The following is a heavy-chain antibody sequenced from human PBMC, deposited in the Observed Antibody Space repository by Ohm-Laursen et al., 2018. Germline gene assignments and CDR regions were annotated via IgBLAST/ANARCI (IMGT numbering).Heavy chain of an antibody. J-gene: IGHJ4*02. CDR3: ARGYSY. CDR1: GFTFSSYW. D-gene: IGHD2-21*01. Sequence: LSCAASGFTFSSYWMSWIRQPPGKGLEWIGEINHSGSTNYNPSLKSRVTISVDTSKNQFSLKLSSVTAADTAVYYCARGYSYWGQGTLVTVSS. V-gene: IGHV4-34*01. CDR2: INHSGST.